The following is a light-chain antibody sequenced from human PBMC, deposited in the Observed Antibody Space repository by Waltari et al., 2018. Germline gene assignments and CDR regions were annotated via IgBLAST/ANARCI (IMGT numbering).Light chain of an antibody. CDR3: ATWDDSLNAWV. V-gene: IGLV1-47*01. CDR2: RSY. J-gene: IGLJ3*02. CDR1: SSNIGANY. Sequence: QSVLTQSPSASGTPGQRVTISCSGSSSNIGANYVYWYQQFPGTAPRLLIYRSYQRHSGGPDRFSGSKSGTSASLAISGLRSEDEADYYCATWDDSLNAWVFGGGTRLTAL.